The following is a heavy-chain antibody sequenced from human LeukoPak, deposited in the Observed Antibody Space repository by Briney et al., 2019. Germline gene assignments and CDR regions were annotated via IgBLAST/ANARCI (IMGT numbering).Heavy chain of an antibody. J-gene: IGHJ4*02. V-gene: IGHV3-30*18. CDR2: ISYDGSNK. Sequence: GGSLRLSCAASGFTFSSYGMHWVRQAPGKGPEWVAVISYDGSNKYYADSVKGRFTISRDNSKNTLYLQMNSLRAEDTAVYYCAKEDSGSCAIDYWGQGTLVTVSS. CDR1: GFTFSSYG. D-gene: IGHD1-26*01. CDR3: AKEDSGSCAIDY.